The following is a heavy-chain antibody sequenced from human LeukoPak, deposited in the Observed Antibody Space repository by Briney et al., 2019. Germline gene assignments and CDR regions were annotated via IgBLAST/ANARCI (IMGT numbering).Heavy chain of an antibody. D-gene: IGHD3-9*01. Sequence: GGSQRLSCEASGFTFSTYPMHWVRQAPDKGLEWVAMISHHGSNEYYADSVKGRFTISRDNSKNTVYLQMNNPRVEDTAIYYCARVHDTTGYYHYFDSWGQGTLVTVSS. V-gene: IGHV3-30*14. J-gene: IGHJ4*02. CDR3: ARVHDTTGYYHYFDS. CDR2: ISHHGSNE. CDR1: GFTFSTYP.